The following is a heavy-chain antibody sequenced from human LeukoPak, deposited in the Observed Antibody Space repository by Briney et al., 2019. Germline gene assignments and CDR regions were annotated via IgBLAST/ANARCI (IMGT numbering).Heavy chain of an antibody. Sequence: GRSLRLSCAASGFTFSSYGMHWVRQAPGKGLEWVAGISYDVRNIFYGDSVKGRFTIARDNSKNSVYLEMNSLRADDTAVYYCARRLVVPGKVDYYYGMDVWGQGTTVTVSS. V-gene: IGHV3-33*05. J-gene: IGHJ6*02. CDR2: ISYDVRNI. CDR1: GFTFSSYG. CDR3: ARRLVVPGKVDYYYGMDV. D-gene: IGHD2-21*02.